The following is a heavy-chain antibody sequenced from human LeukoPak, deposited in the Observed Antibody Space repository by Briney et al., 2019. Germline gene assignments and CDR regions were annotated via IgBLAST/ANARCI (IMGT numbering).Heavy chain of an antibody. CDR1: GFTFSNYG. CDR3: ARDNTSYFYF. J-gene: IGHJ4*02. Sequence: GGSLRLSCEVSGFTFSNYGMDWVRQAPGTGLEWVAVIWYDGSKKFYADSVKGRFTISRDDSKNTLYLQMDSLRAEDTAVYYCARDNTSYFYFWGQGTLVTVSS. V-gene: IGHV3-33*01. CDR2: IWYDGSKK.